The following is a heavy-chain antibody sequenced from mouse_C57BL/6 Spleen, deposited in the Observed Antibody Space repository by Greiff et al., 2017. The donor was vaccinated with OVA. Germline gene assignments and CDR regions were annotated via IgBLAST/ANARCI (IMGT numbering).Heavy chain of an antibody. V-gene: IGHV1-82*01. CDR3: ARKSLYYDYDDVPFAY. CDR1: GYAFSSSW. D-gene: IGHD2-4*01. CDR2: IYPGDGDT. Sequence: QVQLQQSGPELVKPGASVKISCKASGYAFSSSWMNWVKQRPGKGLEWIGRIYPGDGDTNYNGKFKGKATLTADKSSSTAYMQLSSLTSEDSAVYYCARKSLYYDYDDVPFAYWGQGTLVTVSA. J-gene: IGHJ3*01.